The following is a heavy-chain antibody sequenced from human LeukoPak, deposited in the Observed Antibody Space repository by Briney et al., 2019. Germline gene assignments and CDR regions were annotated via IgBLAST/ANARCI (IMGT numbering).Heavy chain of an antibody. V-gene: IGHV3-23*01. D-gene: IGHD6-13*01. CDR2: ISGSGDTT. CDR3: AKGLVVGSSWSAYDH. J-gene: IGHJ4*02. CDR1: GFTFSNYA. Sequence: GGSLRLSCAASGFTFSNYAMTCVRQAPGKGLEWVSVISGSGDTTYYADSVKGRFTISRDNSKNTLYLQMNSLRAEDTAVYYCAKGLVVGSSWSAYDHWGQGTLVTVSS.